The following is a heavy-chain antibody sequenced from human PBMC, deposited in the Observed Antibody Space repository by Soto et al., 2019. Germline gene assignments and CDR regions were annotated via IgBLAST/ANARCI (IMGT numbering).Heavy chain of an antibody. CDR2: MNPNSGNT. V-gene: IGHV1-8*01. CDR3: ARAYYDFWSGYQGAGYYYYMDV. J-gene: IGHJ6*03. CDR1: GYTFTSYD. D-gene: IGHD3-3*01. Sequence: ASVKVSCKASGYTFTSYDINWVRQATGQGLEWMGWMNPNSGNTGYAQKFQGRVTMTRNTSISTAYMELSSLRSEDTAVYYCARAYYDFWSGYQGAGYYYYMDVWAKGPRSPSP.